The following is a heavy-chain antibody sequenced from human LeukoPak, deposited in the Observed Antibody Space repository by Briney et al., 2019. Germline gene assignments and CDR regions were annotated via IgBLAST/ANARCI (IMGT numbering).Heavy chain of an antibody. J-gene: IGHJ5*02. Sequence: SGPALVKPTQTLTLTCTFSGFSLSTSGMCVSWVRQPPGKALEWLALIDWDDDKYYSTSLKTRLTISKDTSKNQVVLTMTNMDPVDTATYYWARTRGFCSGGSCYSYWFDPGAREPWSPSPQ. CDR2: IDWDDDK. CDR3: ARTRGFCSGGSCYSYWFDP. D-gene: IGHD2-15*01. CDR1: GFSLSTSGMC. V-gene: IGHV2-70*20.